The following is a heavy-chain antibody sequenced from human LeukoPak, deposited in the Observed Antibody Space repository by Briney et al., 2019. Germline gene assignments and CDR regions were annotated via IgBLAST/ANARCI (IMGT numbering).Heavy chain of an antibody. D-gene: IGHD6-13*01. J-gene: IGHJ4*02. Sequence: ASVKVSCKASGYTFTGYYMHWVRQAPGQGLEWMGWINPNSGGTNYAQKFQGRVTMTRDTSISTAYMELSRLRSDDTAVYYCARTPGAAAGTFDYWGQGTLVTGSS. CDR2: INPNSGGT. CDR1: GYTFTGYY. V-gene: IGHV1-2*02. CDR3: ARTPGAAAGTFDY.